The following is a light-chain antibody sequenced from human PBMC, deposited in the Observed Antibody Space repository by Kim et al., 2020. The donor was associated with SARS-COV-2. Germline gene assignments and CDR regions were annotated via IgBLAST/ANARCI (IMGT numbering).Light chain of an antibody. J-gene: IGLJ3*02. CDR3: AAWDDSLNGHWV. CDR2: RNN. Sequence: ELTQPPSASGSPGQWVSIACSGSSSNIGSNAVNWFQRLPGSAPKLLINRNNQRPSGVPDRFYGSKSGTSASLAISGLQSEDEGDYYCAAWDDSLNGHWVFGGGTKVNVL. CDR1: SSNIGSNA. V-gene: IGLV1-44*01.